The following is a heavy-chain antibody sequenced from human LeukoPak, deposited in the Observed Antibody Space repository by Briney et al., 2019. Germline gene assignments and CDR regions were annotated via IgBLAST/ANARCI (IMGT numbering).Heavy chain of an antibody. CDR2: INPNSGGT. V-gene: IGHV1-2*06. CDR1: GYTFTGYY. Sequence: GASVKASCKASGYTFTGYYMYWVRQAPGQGLEWMGRINPNSGGTNYVQKFQGRVTMTRDTSISTAYMELSRLRSDDTAVYYCARTAPITVFGVVEGLSDYWGQGTLVTVSS. J-gene: IGHJ4*02. D-gene: IGHD3-3*01. CDR3: ARTAPITVFGVVEGLSDY.